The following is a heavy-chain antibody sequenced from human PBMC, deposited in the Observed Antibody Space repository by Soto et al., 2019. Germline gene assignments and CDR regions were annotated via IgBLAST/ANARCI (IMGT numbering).Heavy chain of an antibody. V-gene: IGHV1-69*13. D-gene: IGHD3-9*01. CDR1: GRTFSTYT. CDR3: ARRRDNRAEDGFDC. Sequence: SVQVSCKASGRTFSTYTNSWVRQAPGQGLEWMGRIIPLFGTAKYAQNFQGRVTITAEEFTSTAYMELSTLRSEDTAVYYCARRRDNRAEDGFDCLGEGKTVTV. J-gene: IGHJ3*01. CDR2: IIPLFGTA.